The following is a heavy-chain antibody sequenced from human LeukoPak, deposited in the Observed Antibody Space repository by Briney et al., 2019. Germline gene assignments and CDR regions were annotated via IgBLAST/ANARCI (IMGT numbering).Heavy chain of an antibody. D-gene: IGHD3-10*01. Sequence: ASVKVSCKASGYTFTSYGISWVRQAPGQGLEWMGWISAYNGNTNYAQKLQGRVTMTTDTSTSTAYMELRSLRSDDTAVYYCARVLLWFGEFREMDYWGQGTLVTVSS. CDR2: ISAYNGNT. CDR3: ARVLLWFGEFREMDY. V-gene: IGHV1-18*01. J-gene: IGHJ4*02. CDR1: GYTFTSYG.